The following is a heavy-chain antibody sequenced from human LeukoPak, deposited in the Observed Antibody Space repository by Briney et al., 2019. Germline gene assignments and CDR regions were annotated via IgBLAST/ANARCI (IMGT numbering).Heavy chain of an antibody. J-gene: IGHJ4*02. CDR3: ARDFVSAAGENYFDY. D-gene: IGHD6-13*01. Sequence: SVKVSCKASGYTFTGYYMHWVRQAPGQGLEWMGWINPNSGGTNYAQKFQGRVTMTRDTSISTAYMELSRLRSDDTAVYYCARDFVSAAGENYFDYWGQGTLVTVSS. CDR2: INPNSGGT. V-gene: IGHV1-2*02. CDR1: GYTFTGYY.